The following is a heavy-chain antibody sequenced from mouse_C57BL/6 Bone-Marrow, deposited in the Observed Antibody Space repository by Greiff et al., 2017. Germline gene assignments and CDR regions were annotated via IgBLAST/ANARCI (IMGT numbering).Heavy chain of an antibody. D-gene: IGHD2-3*01. J-gene: IGHJ3*01. V-gene: IGHV5-17*01. CDR3: ARPDGYYVPFAY. Sequence: EVQGVESGGGLVKPGGSLKLSCAAPGFPFSDYGMNWVRQAPEKGREWVAYISICSSTTYYADTVKGRFTISRDNAKNTLFLQMTSLRSEDTAMYYCARPDGYYVPFAYWGQGTLVTVSA. CDR1: GFPFSDYG. CDR2: ISICSSTT.